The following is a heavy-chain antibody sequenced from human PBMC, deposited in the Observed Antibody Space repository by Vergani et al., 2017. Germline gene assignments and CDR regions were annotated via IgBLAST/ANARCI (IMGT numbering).Heavy chain of an antibody. D-gene: IGHD4-17*01. CDR2: ISSSSSYI. V-gene: IGHV3-21*01. Sequence: EVQLVESGGGLVQPGGSLRLSCAASGFTFSSYWMSWVRQALGKGLEWVSSISSSSSYIYYADSVKGRFTISRDNAKNSLYLQMNSLRAEDTAVYYCAGYYGDYYYYYYYMDVWGKGTTVTVSS. CDR3: AGYYGDYYYYYYYMDV. CDR1: GFTFSSYW. J-gene: IGHJ6*03.